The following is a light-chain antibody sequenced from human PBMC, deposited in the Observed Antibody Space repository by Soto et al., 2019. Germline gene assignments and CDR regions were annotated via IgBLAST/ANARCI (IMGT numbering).Light chain of an antibody. CDR1: SSDIGGYNY. CDR3: SSYASSGAVV. Sequence: QSVLTQPASVSGSPGQSITISCTGTSSDIGGYNYVSWYQQHPGRAPKLMISEVSNRPSGVSNRFSGSKSGNTASLTISGLQAEDEAAYYCSSYASSGAVVFGGGTKVTVL. V-gene: IGLV2-14*01. CDR2: EVS. J-gene: IGLJ3*02.